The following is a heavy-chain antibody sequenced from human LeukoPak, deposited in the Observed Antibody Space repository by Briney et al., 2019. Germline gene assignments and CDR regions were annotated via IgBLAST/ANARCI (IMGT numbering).Heavy chain of an antibody. J-gene: IGHJ4*02. Sequence: GASVKVSCKASGGTFSSYAISWVRQAPGQGLEWMGGIIPIFGTANYAQKFQGRVTITADESTSTAYMELSSLRSEDTAVYYCAAGAAKWELPTYFDYWGQGTLVTVSS. CDR1: GGTFSSYA. CDR3: AAGAAKWELPTYFDY. CDR2: IIPIFGTA. V-gene: IGHV1-69*13. D-gene: IGHD1-26*01.